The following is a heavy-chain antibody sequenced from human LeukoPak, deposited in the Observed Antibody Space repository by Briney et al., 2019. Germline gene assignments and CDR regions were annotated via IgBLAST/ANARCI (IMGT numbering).Heavy chain of an antibody. V-gene: IGHV4-30-2*01. CDR2: IYHSGNT. D-gene: IGHD2-15*01. CDR3: ARDLRMGGFDY. Sequence: PSETLSLTCTVSGGSISSGGYYWSWIRQHPGTGLEWIGYIYHSGNTYYNPSLKSRVTISLDRSKNQFSLNLSSVTAADTAMYYCARDLRMGGFDYWGQGTLVTVSS. CDR1: GGSISSGGYY. J-gene: IGHJ4*02.